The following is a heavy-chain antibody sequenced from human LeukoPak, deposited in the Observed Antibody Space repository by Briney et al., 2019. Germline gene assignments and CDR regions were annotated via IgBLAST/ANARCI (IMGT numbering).Heavy chain of an antibody. J-gene: IGHJ4*02. CDR2: IYYSGST. CDR1: GGSISSSSYY. D-gene: IGHD3-16*01. V-gene: IGHV4-39*07. CDR3: ARRGWALWDYFDY. Sequence: ASETLSLTCTVSGGSISSSSYYWGWIRQPPGKGLEWIGSIYYSGSTYYNPSLKSRVTISVDTSKNQFSLKLSSVTAADTAVYYCARRGWALWDYFDYWGQGTLVTASS.